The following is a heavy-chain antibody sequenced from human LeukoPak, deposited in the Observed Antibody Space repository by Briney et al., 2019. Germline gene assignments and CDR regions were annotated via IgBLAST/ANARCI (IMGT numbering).Heavy chain of an antibody. CDR2: IYYSGST. V-gene: IGHV4-39*01. CDR1: GGSISSSSYY. J-gene: IGHJ5*02. Sequence: SETLSLTCTVSGGSISSSSYYWGWIRQPPGKGLEWIGSIYYSGSTYYNPSLKSRLTISLDTSKNLFSLKLSSVTAADTAVYYCARQAYYYGSGRITLYNWFDPWGQGTLVTVSS. CDR3: ARQAYYYGSGRITLYNWFDP. D-gene: IGHD3-10*01.